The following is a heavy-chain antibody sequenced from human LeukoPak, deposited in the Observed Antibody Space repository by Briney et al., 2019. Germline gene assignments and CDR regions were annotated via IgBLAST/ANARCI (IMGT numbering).Heavy chain of an antibody. J-gene: IGHJ3*02. V-gene: IGHV7-4-1*02. Sequence: ASVKVSCKASGYTFTGYYMHWVRQAPGQGLEWMGWINPNTGNPTYAQGFTGRFVFSLDISVSTAYLQISSLKAEDTAVYYCARRVAGMAFDIWGQGTMVTVSS. CDR3: ARRVAGMAFDI. D-gene: IGHD6-19*01. CDR2: INPNTGNP. CDR1: GYTFTGYY.